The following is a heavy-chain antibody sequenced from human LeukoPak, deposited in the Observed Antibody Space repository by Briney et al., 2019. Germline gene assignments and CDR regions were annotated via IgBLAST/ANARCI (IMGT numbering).Heavy chain of an antibody. CDR2: IYYSGST. Sequence: NASETLSLTCTVSGGSTSSSSYYWGWIRQPPGKGLEWIGSIYYSGSTYYNPSLKSRVTISVDTSKNQFSLKLSSVTAADTAVYYCARENCSGGSCYSIYYYYMDVWGKGTTVTVSS. CDR1: GGSTSSSSYY. V-gene: IGHV4-39*07. CDR3: ARENCSGGSCYSIYYYYMDV. D-gene: IGHD2-15*01. J-gene: IGHJ6*03.